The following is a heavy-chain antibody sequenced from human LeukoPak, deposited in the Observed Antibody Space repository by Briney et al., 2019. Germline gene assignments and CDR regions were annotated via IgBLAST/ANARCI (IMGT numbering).Heavy chain of an antibody. V-gene: IGHV3-30-3*01. CDR1: GFTFSSYA. CDR3: ANFGCSSTSCLDY. CDR2: ISYDGSNK. D-gene: IGHD2-2*01. J-gene: IGHJ4*02. Sequence: GGSLRLSCAASGFTFSSYAMHWVRQAPGKGLEWVAVISYDGSNKYYADSVKGRFTISRDNSKNTLYLQMNSLRAEDTAVYYCANFGCSSTSCLDYWGQGTLVTVSS.